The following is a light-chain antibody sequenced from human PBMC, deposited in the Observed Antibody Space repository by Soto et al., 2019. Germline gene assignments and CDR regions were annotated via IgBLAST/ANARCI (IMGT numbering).Light chain of an antibody. J-gene: IGKJ1*01. CDR1: QGIRND. Sequence: MRQSPATLSASVGDRVTITCRASQGIRNDLGWYQQRPGKAPKLLIYAASSLESGVPSRFSGSGSGTDFTLTISSLQPEDFATYFCLQDHNYPRTVGQGTKVDSK. V-gene: IGKV1-6*01. CDR3: LQDHNYPRT. CDR2: AAS.